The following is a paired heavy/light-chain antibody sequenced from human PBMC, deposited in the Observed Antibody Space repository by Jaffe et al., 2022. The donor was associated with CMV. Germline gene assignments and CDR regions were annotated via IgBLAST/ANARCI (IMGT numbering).Light chain of an antibody. Sequence: QSALTQPPSASGSPGQSVTISCTGTSSDIGGYDFVSWYQHHPGKAPRLMIFEVTKRPSGVPDRFSGSKSDNTASLTVSELQAEDEADYYCSSYAGRNTVVLGGGTKLTVL. CDR1: SSDIGGYDF. CDR3: SSYAGRNTVV. CDR2: EVT. V-gene: IGLV2-8*01. J-gene: IGLJ2*01.
Heavy chain of an antibody. CDR1: GYIFSAYY. J-gene: IGHJ4*02. V-gene: IGHV1-46*01. CDR3: ARGGRSPSGVWDY. CDR2: INPGGNTK. Sequence: QVLVVQSGAEVRKPGASVKVSCKTSGYIFSAYYIHVLRQAPGQGFEWMGVINPGGNTKYYSQKFQGRVTITRDTSTSTVYVNVSDLRSEDSGLYYCARGGRSPSGVWDYWGQGTLVTVSS. D-gene: IGHD3-10*01.